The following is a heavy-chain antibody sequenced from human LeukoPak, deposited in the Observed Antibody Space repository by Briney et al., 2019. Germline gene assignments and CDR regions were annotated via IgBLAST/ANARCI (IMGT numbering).Heavy chain of an antibody. CDR2: IYTSGST. CDR1: GGSISSGSYY. V-gene: IGHV4-61*02. D-gene: IGHD3-22*01. Sequence: SQTLSLTCTVSGGSISSGSYYWSRIPQPAGKGLEWIGRIYTSGSTNYNPSLKSRVTISVDTSKNQFSLKLSSVTAADTAVYYCVRGITMIVGQDYWGQGTLVTVSS. CDR3: VRGITMIVGQDY. J-gene: IGHJ4*02.